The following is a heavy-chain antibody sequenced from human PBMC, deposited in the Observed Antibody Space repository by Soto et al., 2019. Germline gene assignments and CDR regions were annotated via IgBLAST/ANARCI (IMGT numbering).Heavy chain of an antibody. D-gene: IGHD6-19*01. CDR3: ARVAVAGNRGGYFQH. V-gene: IGHV1-18*01. CDR2: ISAYNGNT. Sequence: ASVKVSCKACGYTFTSYGISWVRQAPGQGLEWMGWISAYNGNTNYAQKLQGRVTMTTDTSTSTAYMELRSLRSDDTAVYYCARVAVAGNRGGYFQHWGQGTLVTVSS. CDR1: GYTFTSYG. J-gene: IGHJ1*01.